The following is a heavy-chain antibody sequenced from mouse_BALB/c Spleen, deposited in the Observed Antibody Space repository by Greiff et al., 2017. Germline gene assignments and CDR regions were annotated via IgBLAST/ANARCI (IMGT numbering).Heavy chain of an antibody. J-gene: IGHJ3*01. V-gene: IGHV3-2*02. D-gene: IGHD2-4*01. CDR1: GYSITSDYA. Sequence: EVQLQESGPGLVKPSQSLSLTCTVTGYSITSDYAWNWIRQFPGNKLEWMGYISYSGSTSYNPSLKSRISITRDTSKNQFFLQLNSVTTEDTATYYCAREGITEFAYWGQGTLVTVSA. CDR3: AREGITEFAY. CDR2: ISYSGST.